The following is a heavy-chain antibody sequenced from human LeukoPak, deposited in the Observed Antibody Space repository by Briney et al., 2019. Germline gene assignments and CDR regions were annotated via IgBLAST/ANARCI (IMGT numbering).Heavy chain of an antibody. D-gene: IGHD2/OR15-2a*01. CDR1: GFIVSSNS. CDR3: ARAQNRGKYFDL. J-gene: IGHJ2*01. CDR2: IYSGGGT. Sequence: SGGSLRLSCAASGFIVSSNSMTWVRQAPGKGLVWVSIIYSGGGTSYADSVKGMFTISRDNSKNTVYLQINSLRAEDTAVYYCARAQNRGKYFDLWGRGTLVTVSS. V-gene: IGHV3-66*01.